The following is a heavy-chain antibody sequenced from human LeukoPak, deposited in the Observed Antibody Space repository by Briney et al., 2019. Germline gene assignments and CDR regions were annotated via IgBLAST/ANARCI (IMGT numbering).Heavy chain of an antibody. J-gene: IGHJ4*02. CDR1: GGTFSSYA. V-gene: IGHV1-69*13. Sequence: SVKVSCKASGGTFSSYAISWVRQAPGQGLEWMGGIIPIFGTANYAQKFQGRVTITADESTSTAYMELSSLRSEDTAVYYCAIWPTASNHYFDYWGQGTLVTVSS. D-gene: IGHD1-14*01. CDR2: IIPIFGTA. CDR3: AIWPTASNHYFDY.